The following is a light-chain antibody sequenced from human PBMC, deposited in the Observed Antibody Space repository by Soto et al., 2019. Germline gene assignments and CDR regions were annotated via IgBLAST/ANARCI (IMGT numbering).Light chain of an antibody. V-gene: IGKV3D-15*01. CDR2: DAS. Sequence: EIVLTQSPDTLSVAPGERATLSCRASQSISRTLAWYQQKSGQPPRLLIYDASTRATGFPARFSGSGSGTAFTLTITSPQSEDFAVYYCQQYNNWPLTVGRGTKV. J-gene: IGKJ4*01. CDR1: QSISRT. CDR3: QQYNNWPLT.